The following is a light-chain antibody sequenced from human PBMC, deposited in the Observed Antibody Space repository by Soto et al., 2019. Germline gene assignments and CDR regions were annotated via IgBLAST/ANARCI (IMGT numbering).Light chain of an antibody. J-gene: IGLJ2*01. CDR1: SSNVGAGSD. CDR3: QSYDPFLSVYVA. Sequence: QSVLTQPPSVSGAPGQRVTISCTGSSSNVGAGSDVHWYQHLPGTAPKVLIYGNSNRPMGVPVRFSGSKSVTSASLTITGLQAEDYADYYCQSYDPFLSVYVAFCGGTKLTVL. CDR2: GNS. V-gene: IGLV1-40*01.